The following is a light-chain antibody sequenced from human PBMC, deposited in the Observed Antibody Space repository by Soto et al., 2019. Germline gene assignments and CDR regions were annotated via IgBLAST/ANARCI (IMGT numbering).Light chain of an antibody. CDR1: QHIRNL. CDR3: QQDNTCST. CDR2: DAS. V-gene: IGKV1-5*01. J-gene: IGKJ5*01. Sequence: DIQMTQAPSTLSAAVGDSFTITCLAIQHIRNLLAWYQQEQGKAPKHLMYDASTLKTGVQSRVSGSGSGSEFNFTITGRQPDDLATYFCQQDNTCSTFGQGTNWIL.